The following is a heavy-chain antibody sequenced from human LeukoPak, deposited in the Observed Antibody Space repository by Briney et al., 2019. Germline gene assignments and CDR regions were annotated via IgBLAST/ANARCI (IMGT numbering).Heavy chain of an antibody. J-gene: IGHJ6*03. CDR2: ISAYNGHT. CDR3: ARAVVPPLTMVRGVVILDYYYMDV. Sequence: ASVKVSCKASGGTFSSYGISWVRQAPGQGLEWMGWISAYNGHTNYVQKLQGRVTLTTDTSTSTAYMELRSLRSDDTAVYYCARAVVPPLTMVRGVVILDYYYMDVWGKGTTVTVSS. D-gene: IGHD3-10*01. CDR1: GGTFSSYG. V-gene: IGHV1-18*01.